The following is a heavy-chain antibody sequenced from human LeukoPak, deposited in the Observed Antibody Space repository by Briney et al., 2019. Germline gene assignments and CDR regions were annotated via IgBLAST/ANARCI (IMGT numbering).Heavy chain of an antibody. J-gene: IGHJ6*03. Sequence: GGSLRLSCAASGFTFSNYEMNWVRQAPGKGLEWVSYISSSGSTVYYADSVKGRFTISRDNAKNSLYLQMNSLRAEDTAVYYCARKDSTKRPIYYSYYMDVWGKGTTVTVSS. CDR3: ARKDSTKRPIYYSYYMDV. V-gene: IGHV3-48*03. D-gene: IGHD1-1*01. CDR1: GFTFSNYE. CDR2: ISSSGSTV.